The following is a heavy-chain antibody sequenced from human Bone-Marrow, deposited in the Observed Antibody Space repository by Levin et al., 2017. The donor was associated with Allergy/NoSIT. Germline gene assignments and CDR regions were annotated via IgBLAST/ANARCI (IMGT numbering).Heavy chain of an antibody. Sequence: GGSLRLSCRTSGYTFTGHWIGWVRQMPGKGLEWMGIIYPSDSDTRYSPSFEGQVTISVDTSISTAYLHWNSLKTSDTAIYYCARMNLAANWFDPWGQGTLVTVS. J-gene: IGHJ5*02. CDR2: IYPSDSDT. D-gene: IGHD3-16*01. CDR1: GYTFTGHW. CDR3: ARMNLAANWFDP. V-gene: IGHV5-51*01.